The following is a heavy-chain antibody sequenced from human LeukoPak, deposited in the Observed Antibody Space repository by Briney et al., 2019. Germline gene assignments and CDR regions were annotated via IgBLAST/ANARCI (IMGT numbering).Heavy chain of an antibody. J-gene: IGHJ6*03. CDR3: ARIVRPGTPGYYYYYYMDV. CDR1: GGSIRLYD. CDR2: IYYIGST. Sequence: SETLFLTCTVSGGSIRLYDWSWIRQPPGKGLEWIGFIYYIGSTNYNPSLKSRVTISVDTSKNQFSLKLSSVTAADTAVYYCARIVRPGTPGYYYYYYMDVWGKGTTVTISS. V-gene: IGHV4-59*08. D-gene: IGHD6-25*01.